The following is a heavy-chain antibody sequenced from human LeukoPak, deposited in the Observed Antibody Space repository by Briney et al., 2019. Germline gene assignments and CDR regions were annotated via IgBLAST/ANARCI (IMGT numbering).Heavy chain of an antibody. CDR3: ARDRVLLWFGTPGDWFDP. CDR2: INAGNGNT. Sequence: ASVKVSCKASGYTFTSYAMHWVRQAPGQRLEWMGWINAGNGNTKYSQKFQGRVTITRDTSASTAYMELSSLRSEDTAVYYCARDRVLLWFGTPGDWFDPWGQGTLVTVSS. J-gene: IGHJ5*02. V-gene: IGHV1-3*01. D-gene: IGHD3-10*01. CDR1: GYTFTSYA.